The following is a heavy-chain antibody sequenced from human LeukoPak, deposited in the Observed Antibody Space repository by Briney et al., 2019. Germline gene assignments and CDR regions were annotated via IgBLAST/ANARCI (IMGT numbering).Heavy chain of an antibody. V-gene: IGHV3-23*01. CDR3: AKGSSPVESEFDY. Sequence: PGTSLRLSCAASGFTFRSYGMHWVRQAPGKGLEWVSAISGSGGSTYYADSVKGRFTISRDNSKNTLYLQMNSLRAEDTAVYYCAKGSSPVESEFDYWGQGTLVTVSS. CDR2: ISGSGGST. CDR1: GFTFRSYG. D-gene: IGHD1-14*01. J-gene: IGHJ4*02.